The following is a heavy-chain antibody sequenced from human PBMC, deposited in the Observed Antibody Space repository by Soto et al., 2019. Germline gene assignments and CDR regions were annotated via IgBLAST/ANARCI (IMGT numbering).Heavy chain of an antibody. D-gene: IGHD3-10*01. CDR1: VASIDNYH. J-gene: IGHJ6*02. CDR3: ARQGFGVLHGLVDV. V-gene: IGHV4-59*08. Sequence: SETLSLTCTVSVASIDNYHWTWIRQPPGKGLEWIGYISYIANTSHNPSLKGRVSISVDTSKNQFSLTLTSVTAADTAVYYCARQGFGVLHGLVDVWGQGTTVTVSS. CDR2: ISYIANT.